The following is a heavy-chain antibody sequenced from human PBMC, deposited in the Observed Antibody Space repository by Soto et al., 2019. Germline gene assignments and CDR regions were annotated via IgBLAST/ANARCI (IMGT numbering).Heavy chain of an antibody. J-gene: IGHJ5*02. CDR2: MYDTRSA. V-gene: IGHV4-61*08. D-gene: IGHD1-26*01. CDR1: GGSISNGGFY. CDR3: AGETGGSYFDP. Sequence: SETLSLTCTVSGGSISNGGFYWSWIRQPPGQGLEWIGYMYDTRSANYNPSLKSRVTMSVDTSKSQFSLELRSVTAADTAVYYCAGETGGSYFDPWGQGALVTVS.